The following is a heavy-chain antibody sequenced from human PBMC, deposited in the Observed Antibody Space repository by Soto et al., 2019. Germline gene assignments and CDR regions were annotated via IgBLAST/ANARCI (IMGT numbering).Heavy chain of an antibody. CDR2: IDWDDDK. J-gene: IGHJ6*02. D-gene: IGHD6-13*01. V-gene: IGHV2-70*01. CDR3: ARIIGWQQLGYSYYYGMDV. Sequence: SGPTLVNPTQTLTLTCTFSGFSLSTSGMCVSWIRQPPGKALEWLALIDWDDDKYYSTSLKTWLTISKDTSKNQVVLTMTNMDPVDTATYYCARIIGWQQLGYSYYYGMDVWGQGTTVTVSS. CDR1: GFSLSTSGMC.